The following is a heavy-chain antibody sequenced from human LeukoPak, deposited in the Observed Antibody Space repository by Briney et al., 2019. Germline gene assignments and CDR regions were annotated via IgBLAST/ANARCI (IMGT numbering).Heavy chain of an antibody. D-gene: IGHD3-22*01. J-gene: IGHJ5*02. Sequence: PSETLSLTCTVSGGSISSYYWSWIRQPPGKGLEWIGYIYYSGSTNYNPSLKSRVTISVDTSKNQFSLKLSSVTAADTAVYYCARDIAYYDSSGYGENWFDPWGQGTLVTVSS. CDR1: GGSISSYY. CDR2: IYYSGST. CDR3: ARDIAYYDSSGYGENWFDP. V-gene: IGHV4-59*01.